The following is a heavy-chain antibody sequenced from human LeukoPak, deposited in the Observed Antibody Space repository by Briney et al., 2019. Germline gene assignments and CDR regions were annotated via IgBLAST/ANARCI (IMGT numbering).Heavy chain of an antibody. Sequence: ASVKVSCKASGYTFTTYDINWVRQATGQGLEWMGWTNPKSGYTGYAQKFQGRVTMSRDISTSTAYMELSSLRSEDTAVYYCARVAGSIDYWGQGTLVSVST. V-gene: IGHV1-8*01. CDR1: GYTFTTYD. CDR3: ARVAGSIDY. J-gene: IGHJ4*02. D-gene: IGHD1-26*01. CDR2: TNPKSGYT.